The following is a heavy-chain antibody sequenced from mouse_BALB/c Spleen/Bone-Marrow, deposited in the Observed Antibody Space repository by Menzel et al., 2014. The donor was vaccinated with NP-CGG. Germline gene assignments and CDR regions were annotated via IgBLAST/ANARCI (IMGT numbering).Heavy chain of an antibody. D-gene: IGHD1-1*01. V-gene: IGHV1S29*02. Sequence: EVQLQQSGLDLVKPGASVKISCKASRYTFTDYNIHWVKESHGKSLEWIGYIYPYKGATGYNQKFKSKATLTVDISSSTAYMELRSLTSEDSAVYYCAREGGYYDAMDYWGQGASVTVSS. CDR3: AREGGYYDAMDY. J-gene: IGHJ4*01. CDR2: IYPYKGAT. CDR1: RYTFTDYN.